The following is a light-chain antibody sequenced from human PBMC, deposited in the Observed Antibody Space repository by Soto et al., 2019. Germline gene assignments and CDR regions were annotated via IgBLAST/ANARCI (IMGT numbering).Light chain of an antibody. V-gene: IGKV1-5*01. J-gene: IGKJ1*01. CDR2: DAY. CDR3: QQFHSFPWT. Sequence: DIQMTQSPSTLSASVGERVTITFRASQTIHSFLAWYQQKAGKAPKLLIYDAYNLESGVPSRFSGSGSGTESTLTVSSLQPDDFATFYCQQFHSFPWTFGQGTKVEI. CDR1: QTIHSF.